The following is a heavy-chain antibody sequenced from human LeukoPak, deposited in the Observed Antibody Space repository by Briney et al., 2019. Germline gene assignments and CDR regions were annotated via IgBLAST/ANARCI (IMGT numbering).Heavy chain of an antibody. V-gene: IGHV1-2*02. J-gene: IGHJ6*03. CDR2: INPNSGGT. CDR3: ARVRRYSSSWFRSYYYYMDV. D-gene: IGHD6-13*01. Sequence: ASVKVSCKASGYTFTGSYMHWVRQAPGQGLEWMGWINPNSGGTNYAQKFQGRVTMTRDTSISTAYMELSRLRSDDTAVYYCARVRRYSSSWFRSYYYYMDVWGKGTTVTVSS. CDR1: GYTFTGSY.